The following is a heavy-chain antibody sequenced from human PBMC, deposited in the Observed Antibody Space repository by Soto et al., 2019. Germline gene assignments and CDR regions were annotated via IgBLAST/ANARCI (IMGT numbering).Heavy chain of an antibody. Sequence: EVQLLESGGGLVQPGGSLRLSCAASGFTFSSYAMSWVRQAPGKGLEWVSAISGSGGSTYYADSVKGRFTISRDNSKNTLYLQMNRRRAEDTAVYYCAKDLHPSSYTVMSYGMDVWGQGTTVTVSS. D-gene: IGHD4-4*01. V-gene: IGHV3-23*01. CDR3: AKDLHPSSYTVMSYGMDV. CDR1: GFTFSSYA. J-gene: IGHJ6*02. CDR2: ISGSGGST.